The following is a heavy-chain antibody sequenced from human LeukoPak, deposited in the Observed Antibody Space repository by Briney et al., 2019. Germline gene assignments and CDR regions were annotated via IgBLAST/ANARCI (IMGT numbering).Heavy chain of an antibody. CDR2: ISDTGNT. V-gene: IGHV3-23*01. CDR1: GFTLSSYA. CDR3: ARGEVRYDY. D-gene: IGHD1-26*01. Sequence: PGGSLRLSCAASGFTLSSYAMSWVRQAPGKGLEWVSAISDTGNTYHADSVKGRFTISRDSSKNTLYLQMNSLRAEDTAVYYCARGEVRYDYWGQGTLVTVSS. J-gene: IGHJ4*02.